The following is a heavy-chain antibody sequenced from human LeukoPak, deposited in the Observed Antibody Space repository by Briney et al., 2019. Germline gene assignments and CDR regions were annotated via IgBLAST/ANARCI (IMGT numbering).Heavy chain of an antibody. CDR3: ARNSVPAAIPLGFDP. D-gene: IGHD2-2*02. J-gene: IGHJ5*02. CDR2: IYYSGST. CDR1: GGSISSYY. Sequence: PSETLSLTCTVSGGSISSYYWSWIRQPPGKGLEWIGYIYYSGSTNYNPSLKSRVTISVDTSKNQFYLKLSSVTAADTAVYYCARNSVPAAIPLGFDPWGQGTLVTVSS. V-gene: IGHV4-59*01.